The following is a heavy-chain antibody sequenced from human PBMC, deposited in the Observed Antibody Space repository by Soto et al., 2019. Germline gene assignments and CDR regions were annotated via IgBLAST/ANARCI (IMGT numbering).Heavy chain of an antibody. CDR2: IYPGDSDT. CDR3: ARHISEWQQLGGRFDP. CDR1: GYSFTSYG. Sequence: GESLKISCKGSGYSFTSYGIGWVRQMPGKGLEWMGIIYPGDSDTRYSPSFQGQVTISADKSISTAYLQWSSLKASDTAMYYCARHISEWQQLGGRFDPWGQGTLVTVSS. J-gene: IGHJ5*02. D-gene: IGHD6-13*01. V-gene: IGHV5-51*01.